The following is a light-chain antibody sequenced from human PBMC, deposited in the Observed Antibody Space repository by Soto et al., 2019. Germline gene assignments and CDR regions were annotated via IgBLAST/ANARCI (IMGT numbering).Light chain of an antibody. CDR1: QSISSW. CDR3: QQYNSYDPT. J-gene: IGKJ1*01. Sequence: DIQMTQSPSTLSASVGDRVTITCRASQSISSWLAWYQQKPGKAPKLLIYKASSLESGVPSRFSGSGSGTEFTLTISSLQPDDFETYYCQQYNSYDPTFGQGTKVEIK. CDR2: KAS. V-gene: IGKV1-5*03.